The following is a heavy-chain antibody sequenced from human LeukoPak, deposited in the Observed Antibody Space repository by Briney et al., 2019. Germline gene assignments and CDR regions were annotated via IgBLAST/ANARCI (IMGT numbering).Heavy chain of an antibody. Sequence: GGSLSLSCAASGFTFDDYAMHWVRQAPGKGLEWVSGISWNSGSIGYADSVKGRFTISRDNAKNSLYLQMNSLRAEDMALYYCAKSIGTIVVITTFDYWGQGTLVTVSS. J-gene: IGHJ4*02. D-gene: IGHD3-22*01. CDR1: GFTFDDYA. CDR3: AKSIGTIVVITTFDY. V-gene: IGHV3-9*03. CDR2: ISWNSGSI.